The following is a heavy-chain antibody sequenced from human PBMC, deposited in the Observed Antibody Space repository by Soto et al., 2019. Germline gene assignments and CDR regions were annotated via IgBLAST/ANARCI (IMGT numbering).Heavy chain of an antibody. CDR3: ARVGSCSGGSCYSRGYYYYGMDV. CDR1: GGSFSGFY. CDR2: INHSGST. J-gene: IGHJ6*02. D-gene: IGHD2-15*01. V-gene: IGHV4-34*01. Sequence: SVTLCLTCAVYGGSFSGFYWSWIRQPPGKGLEWIGEINHSGSTNYNPSLKSRVTISVDTSKNQFSLKLSSVTAADTAVYYCARVGSCSGGSCYSRGYYYYGMDVWGQGTTVTVSS.